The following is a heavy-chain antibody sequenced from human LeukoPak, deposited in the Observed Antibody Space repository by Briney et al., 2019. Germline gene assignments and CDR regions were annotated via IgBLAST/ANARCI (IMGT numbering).Heavy chain of an antibody. CDR3: ARGRGRQVGTRWHPDTHHDY. D-gene: IGHD6-13*01. J-gene: IGHJ4*02. Sequence: SETLSLTCAVSGFSISSAYFWGWIRRPPGKGLEWIGTIHYPESTYYNPSLNSRLTISIDTSKNHFSLKLSSVTAADTALYYCARGRGRQVGTRWHPDTHHDYWGQGILVTVSS. V-gene: IGHV4-38-2*01. CDR2: IHYPEST. CDR1: GFSISSAYF.